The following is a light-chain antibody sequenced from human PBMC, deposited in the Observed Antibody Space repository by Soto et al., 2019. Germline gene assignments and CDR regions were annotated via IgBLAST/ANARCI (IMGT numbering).Light chain of an antibody. V-gene: IGKV3-15*01. Sequence: EIVMTQSPATLSVSPGERATLSCRASQSITYNLAWYQQKPGQAPRVLIYGASTRATDIPDRFSGSGSGTEFTLTMSSLQSEDFAVYYCQQYSSWPPAFGGGTKVEIK. J-gene: IGKJ4*01. CDR2: GAS. CDR1: QSITYN. CDR3: QQYSSWPPA.